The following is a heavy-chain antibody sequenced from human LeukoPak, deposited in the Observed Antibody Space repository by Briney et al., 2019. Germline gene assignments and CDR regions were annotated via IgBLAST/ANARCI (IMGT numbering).Heavy chain of an antibody. CDR1: GYSISSGYY. CDR2: IYHSGST. V-gene: IGHV4-38-2*02. CDR3: ARDPPYYYDSSGYYLGDAFDI. D-gene: IGHD3-22*01. Sequence: SETLSLTCTVPGYSISSGYYWGWIRQPPGKGLEWIGSIYHSGSTYYNPSLKSRVTISVDTSNNQFSLKLSSVTAADTAVYYCARDPPYYYDSSGYYLGDAFDIWGQGTMVTVSS. J-gene: IGHJ3*02.